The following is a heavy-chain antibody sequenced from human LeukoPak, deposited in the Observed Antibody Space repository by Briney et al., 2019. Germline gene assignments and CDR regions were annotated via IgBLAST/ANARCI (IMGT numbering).Heavy chain of an antibody. D-gene: IGHD2-2*01. Sequence: GASVKVSCKASGYTFTGYYMHWVRQAPGQGLEWMGWINPNSGGTNYAQKFQGRVTMTTDTSITTAYMELSSLTSDDTAVYYCARGGSPIFYYYMDVWGKGTTVTISS. CDR2: INPNSGGT. V-gene: IGHV1-2*02. J-gene: IGHJ6*03. CDR3: ARGGSPIFYYYMDV. CDR1: GYTFTGYY.